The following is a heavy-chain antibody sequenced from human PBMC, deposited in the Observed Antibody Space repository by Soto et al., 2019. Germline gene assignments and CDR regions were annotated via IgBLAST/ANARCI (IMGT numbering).Heavy chain of an antibody. CDR3: ARVEYCSSTSCYDYYYYYMDV. J-gene: IGHJ6*03. V-gene: IGHV4-31*03. CDR2: IYYSGST. Sequence: PSETLSLTCTVSGGSISSGGYYWSWIRQHPGKGLEWIGYIYYSGSTYYNPSLKSRVTISVDTSKNQFSLKLSSVTAADTAVYYCARVEYCSSTSCYDYYYYYMDVWGKGTTVTVSS. CDR1: GGSISSGGYY. D-gene: IGHD2-2*01.